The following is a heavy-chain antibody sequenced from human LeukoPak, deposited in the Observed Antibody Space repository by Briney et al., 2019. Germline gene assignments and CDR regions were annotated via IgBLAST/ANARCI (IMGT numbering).Heavy chain of an antibody. J-gene: IGHJ4*02. CDR2: ISSSGGTI. V-gene: IGHV3-48*04. CDR3: ARGPVSSSGFFGY. D-gene: IGHD6-19*01. Sequence: GGSLRLSCAASGFNLNSYMLNWVRQAPGKGLEWVSYISSSGGTISYADSVKGRFTISRDNAKNSLYLQMNSLRAEDTAVYYCARGPVSSSGFFGYWGQGTLVTVSS. CDR1: GFNLNSYM.